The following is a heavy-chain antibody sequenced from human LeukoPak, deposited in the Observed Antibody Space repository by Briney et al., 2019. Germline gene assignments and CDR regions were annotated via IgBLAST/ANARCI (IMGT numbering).Heavy chain of an antibody. J-gene: IGHJ4*02. CDR3: ATIRGSIQLLPN. V-gene: IGHV3-7*01. D-gene: IGHD3-16*01. Sequence: GGSLRLSCAASGFTFSNYWMGWVRQAPGKGLEWVATIKQDGSDKYYVDSVKGRFTISRDNAKNSLFLQMNSLRAEDTAVFYCATIRGSIQLLPNWGQGTLVTVSS. CDR1: GFTFSNYW. CDR2: IKQDGSDK.